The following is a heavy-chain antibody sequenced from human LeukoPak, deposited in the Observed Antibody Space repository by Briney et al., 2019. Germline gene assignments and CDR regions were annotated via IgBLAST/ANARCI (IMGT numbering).Heavy chain of an antibody. Sequence: GGSLRLSCAASRFPFSTYAMKWVRQAPGKGLEWVASISNTGTYIFYADSVKGRFTISRDNAQNSLSLDLNSLRVEDTALYYCARGLQGIAASGTIPHFWGQGILVTVSS. V-gene: IGHV3-21*01. J-gene: IGHJ4*02. CDR1: RFPFSTYA. D-gene: IGHD6-25*01. CDR3: ARGLQGIAASGTIPHF. CDR2: ISNTGTYI.